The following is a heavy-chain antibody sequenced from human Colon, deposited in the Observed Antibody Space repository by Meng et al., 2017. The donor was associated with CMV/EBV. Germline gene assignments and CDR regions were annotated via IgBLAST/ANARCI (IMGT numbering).Heavy chain of an antibody. Sequence: GESLKISCTASGFTFGDYAMSRVRQAPGKGLEWVGFIRSKAYGGTTEYAASVKGRFTISRDDSKSIAYLQMNSLKTEDTAVYYCTRGLRMVPAAKLWGQGTLVTVSS. V-gene: IGHV3-49*04. CDR3: TRGLRMVPAAKL. D-gene: IGHD2-2*01. CDR1: GFTFGDYA. CDR2: IRSKAYGGTT. J-gene: IGHJ4*02.